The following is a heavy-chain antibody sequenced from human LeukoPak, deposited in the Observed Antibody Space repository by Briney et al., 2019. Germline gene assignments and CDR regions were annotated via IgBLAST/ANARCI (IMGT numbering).Heavy chain of an antibody. J-gene: IGHJ4*02. CDR2: ISYDGNHG. D-gene: IGHD2-15*01. CDR3: ARAGCSGGGCYLNPFDY. V-gene: IGHV3-30*16. Sequence: GGSLRLSCAASGFTFSSYAIHWVRQAPGKGPEWVAVISYDGNHGKYADSVKGRFTTSRDNSKNTVYLQMNSLKPEDTALYYCARAGCSGGGCYLNPFDYWGQGTLVTVSS. CDR1: GFTFSSYA.